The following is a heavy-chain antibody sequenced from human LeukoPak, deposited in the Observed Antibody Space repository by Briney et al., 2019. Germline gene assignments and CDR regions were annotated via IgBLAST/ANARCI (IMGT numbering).Heavy chain of an antibody. CDR2: IYYSGST. Sequence: SETLSLTCAVYGGSFSAYYWSWIRQPPGKGLEWIGYIYYSGSTNYNPSLKSRATISVDTSKNQFSLKLSSVTAADTAVYYCARAPLAYPLRFDPWGQGTLVTVS. CDR3: ARAPLAYPLRFDP. CDR1: GGSFSAYY. V-gene: IGHV4-59*01. J-gene: IGHJ5*02. D-gene: IGHD2-15*01.